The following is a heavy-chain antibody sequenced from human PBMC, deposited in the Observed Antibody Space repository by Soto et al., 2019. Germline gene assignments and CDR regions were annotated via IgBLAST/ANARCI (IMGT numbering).Heavy chain of an antibody. V-gene: IGHV1-2*04. D-gene: IGHD2-21*02. Sequence: ASVKVSCKASGYTFTGYYMHWVRQAPGQGLEWMGWINPNSGGTNYAQKFQGWVTMTRDTSISTAYMELSRLRSDDTAVYYCARGELAYCGGDCYSEYFQHWGQGTLVTVSS. CDR1: GYTFTGYY. CDR2: INPNSGGT. J-gene: IGHJ1*01. CDR3: ARGELAYCGGDCYSEYFQH.